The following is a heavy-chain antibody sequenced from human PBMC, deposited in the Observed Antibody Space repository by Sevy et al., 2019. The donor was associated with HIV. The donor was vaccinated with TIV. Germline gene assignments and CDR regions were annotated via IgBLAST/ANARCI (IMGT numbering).Heavy chain of an antibody. D-gene: IGHD1-1*01. V-gene: IGHV3-30*18. CDR2: ISYDGSNK. J-gene: IGHJ4*02. CDR3: AKKLEPGNYFDY. CDR1: GFTFSSYG. Sequence: GGSLRLSCAAPGFTFSSYGMHWVRQAPGKGLEWVAVISYDGSNKYYADSVKGRFTISRDNSKNTLYLQMNSLRAEDTAVYYCAKKLEPGNYFDYWGQGTLVTVSS.